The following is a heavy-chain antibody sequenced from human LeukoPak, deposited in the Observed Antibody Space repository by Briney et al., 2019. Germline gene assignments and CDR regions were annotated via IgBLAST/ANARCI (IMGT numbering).Heavy chain of an antibody. CDR2: ISSSGSTI. Sequence: AGGSLRLSCAASGFTFSSYAMSWIRQAPGKGLEWVSYISSSGSTIYYADSVKGRFTISRDNAKNSLYLQMNSLRAEDTAVYYCAREGSYYYDSSGQSSDYWGQGTLVTVSS. CDR1: GFTFSSYA. D-gene: IGHD3-22*01. CDR3: AREGSYYYDSSGQSSDY. V-gene: IGHV3-11*01. J-gene: IGHJ4*02.